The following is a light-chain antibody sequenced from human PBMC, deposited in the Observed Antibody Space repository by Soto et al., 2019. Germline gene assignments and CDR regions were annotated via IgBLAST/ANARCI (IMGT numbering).Light chain of an antibody. CDR2: DAS. Sequence: FVITQAAATLSVARGQRSTLSCMASQIVSSYLARYQQKPGQAPRLLIYDASNRATGIPARFSGSGSGTDFTLTIIRLETEDFAVYYCQQRSNWITFGQGTRLEIK. V-gene: IGKV3-11*01. CDR1: QIVSSY. J-gene: IGKJ5*01. CDR3: QQRSNWIT.